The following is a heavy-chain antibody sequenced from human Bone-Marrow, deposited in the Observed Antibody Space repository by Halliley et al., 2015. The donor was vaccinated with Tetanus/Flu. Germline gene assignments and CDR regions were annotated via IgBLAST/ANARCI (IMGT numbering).Heavy chain of an antibody. Sequence: LRLSCSVSGDSISGSNYYGAWIRQSPGKGLEWIGSIYFSGSTSYNPSLKSRVTMSVDASKNQFSLRLNSVTAADTAVYYCANRGERWGPRLFVSWGQGTLVTVSS. D-gene: IGHD2-21*02. CDR3: ANRGERWGPRLFVS. J-gene: IGHJ4*02. CDR1: GDSISGSNYY. CDR2: IYFSGST. V-gene: IGHV4-39*01.